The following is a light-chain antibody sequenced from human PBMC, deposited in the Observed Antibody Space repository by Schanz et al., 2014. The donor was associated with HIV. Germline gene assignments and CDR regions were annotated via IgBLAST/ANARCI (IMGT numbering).Light chain of an antibody. J-gene: IGKJ1*01. Sequence: EIVLTQSPGTLSLSPGERVTLSCRASQSVNNYLAWYQQKPGQAPRLLIYDASNRATGIPARFSGSGSGTDFTLTINRLEPEDFAIYYCQQYDSSTWTFGQGTKVEIK. CDR3: QQYDSSTWT. CDR1: QSVNNY. V-gene: IGKV3-20*01. CDR2: DAS.